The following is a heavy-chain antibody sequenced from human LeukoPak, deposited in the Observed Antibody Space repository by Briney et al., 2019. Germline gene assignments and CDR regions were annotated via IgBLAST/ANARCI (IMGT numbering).Heavy chain of an antibody. CDR3: ARIGASSWYEDY. V-gene: IGHV3-11*01. J-gene: IGHJ4*02. Sequence: GGSLRLSCVTSGFTFSDYYMSWIRQAPGKGLEWVSYISSSGSTIYYADSVKGRFAISRDNAKNSLYLQMNSLRAEDTAVYYCARIGASSWYEDYWGQGTLVTVSS. CDR1: GFTFSDYY. CDR2: ISSSGSTI. D-gene: IGHD6-13*01.